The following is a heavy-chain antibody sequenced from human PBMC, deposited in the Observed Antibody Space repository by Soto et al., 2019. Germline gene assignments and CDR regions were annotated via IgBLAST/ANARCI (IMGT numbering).Heavy chain of an antibody. D-gene: IGHD6-13*01. CDR1: GGSIGNSY. CDR3: ARHSSSWPIFDY. V-gene: IGHV4-59*08. CDR2: IYYSGSS. J-gene: IGHJ4*02. Sequence: SETLSLTCTVSGGSIGNSYWSWIRQSPGKGLEWIGYIYYSGSSNYNPSLKSRVSISVDTSKNQFSLKLSSVTAADTPVYYCARHSSSWPIFDYWGQGTLVTVSS.